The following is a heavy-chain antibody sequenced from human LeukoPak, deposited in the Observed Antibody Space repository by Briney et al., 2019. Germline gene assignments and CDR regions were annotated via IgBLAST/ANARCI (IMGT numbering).Heavy chain of an antibody. J-gene: IGHJ5*02. V-gene: IGHV3-23*01. Sequence: GGSLRLSCTTSGFSFNTYSMSWVRQAPGKGLQWVSAINDDTPYYTDSVKGRFTVSRDNSRDTLYRHLNSLRAEDTAIYYCAKEYDLWHEQGNWFDTWGQGVLVTVSS. D-gene: IGHD3-3*01. CDR3: AKEYDLWHEQGNWFDT. CDR1: GFSFNTYS. CDR2: INDDTP.